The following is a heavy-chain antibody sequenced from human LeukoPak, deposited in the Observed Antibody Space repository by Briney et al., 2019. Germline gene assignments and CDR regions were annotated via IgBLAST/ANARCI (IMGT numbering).Heavy chain of an antibody. CDR3: ARDSRLEGYCSSTSCPTRYNWFDP. Sequence: GGSLRLSCAASGFTFSTYWMNWVRQAPGKGLEWVANIKPDGSQKYYVDSVKGRFTISRDNAKNSLYLQMNSLRAEDTAVYYCARDSRLEGYCSSTSCPTRYNWFDPWGQGTLVTVSS. J-gene: IGHJ5*02. CDR2: IKPDGSQK. V-gene: IGHV3-7*01. CDR1: GFTFSTYW. D-gene: IGHD2-2*01.